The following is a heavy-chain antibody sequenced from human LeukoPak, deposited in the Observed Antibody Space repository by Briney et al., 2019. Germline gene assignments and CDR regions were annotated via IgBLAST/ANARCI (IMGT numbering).Heavy chain of an antibody. J-gene: IGHJ4*02. CDR3: TSCSSISCYTFDFDY. CDR1: GFTFGDYA. D-gene: IGHD2-2*02. CDR2: IRSKAYGGTT. Sequence: PGRSLRLSCTASGFTFGDYAMSWVRQAPGKGLEWVGFIRSKAYGGTTEYAASVKGRSTISRDDSKSIAYLQMNSLKTEDTAVYYCTSCSSISCYTFDFDYWGQGTLVTVSS. V-gene: IGHV3-49*04.